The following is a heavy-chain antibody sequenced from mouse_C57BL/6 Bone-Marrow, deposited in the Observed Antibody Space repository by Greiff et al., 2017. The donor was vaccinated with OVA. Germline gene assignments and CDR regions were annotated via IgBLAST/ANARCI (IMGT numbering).Heavy chain of an antibody. CDR2: IRNKANNHAT. V-gene: IGHV6-6*01. Sequence: EVKLEESGGGLVQPGGSMKLSCAASGFTFSDAWMDWVRQSPEKGLEWVAEIRNKANNHATYYAESVKGRFTISRDDSKSSVYLQMNSLRAEDTGRYDCTRDGSSSAWFAYWGQGTLVTVSA. J-gene: IGHJ3*01. D-gene: IGHD1-1*01. CDR1: GFTFSDAW. CDR3: TRDGSSSAWFAY.